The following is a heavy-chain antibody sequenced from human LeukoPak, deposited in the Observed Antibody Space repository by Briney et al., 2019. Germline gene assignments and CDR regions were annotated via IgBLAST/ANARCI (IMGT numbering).Heavy chain of an antibody. CDR3: ARDIGSSSWGVYDP. CDR1: GLTFSSYE. CDR2: ISSSGSTI. D-gene: IGHD6-13*01. J-gene: IGHJ5*02. Sequence: GGSLRLSCAASGLTFSSYEMNWVRQAPGKGLEWVSYISSSGSTIYYADSVKGRFTISRDNAKNSLYLQMNSLRAEDTAVYYCARDIGSSSWGVYDPWGQGTLVTISS. V-gene: IGHV3-48*03.